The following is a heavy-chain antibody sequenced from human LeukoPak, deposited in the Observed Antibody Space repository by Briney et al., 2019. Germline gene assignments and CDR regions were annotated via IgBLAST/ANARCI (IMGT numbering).Heavy chain of an antibody. Sequence: ASVKVSCKASGYTFTSYYMHWVRQAPGQGLEWMGIINPSGGSTSYAQKFQGRATMTRDTSTSTVYMELSSLRSEDTAVYYCASSIRRAVATILYWGQGTLVTVSS. D-gene: IGHD5-24*01. CDR2: INPSGGST. CDR1: GYTFTSYY. J-gene: IGHJ4*02. V-gene: IGHV1-46*01. CDR3: ASSIRRAVATILY.